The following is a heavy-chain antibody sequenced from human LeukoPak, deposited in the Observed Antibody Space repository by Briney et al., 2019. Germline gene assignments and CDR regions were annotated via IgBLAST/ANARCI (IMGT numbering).Heavy chain of an antibody. CDR2: ISNSGGDT. V-gene: IGHV3-53*01. J-gene: IGHJ4*02. CDR3: ARDRVPGTSPKIDY. Sequence: GGSLRLSCAASGFTVSSNYMSWVRQAPGKGLEWVSVISNSGGDTHYADSVKGRFTISRDNSKNTLYLQMISLRAEDTALYYCARDRVPGTSPKIDYWGQGTLVTVSS. CDR1: GFTVSSNY. D-gene: IGHD1-7*01.